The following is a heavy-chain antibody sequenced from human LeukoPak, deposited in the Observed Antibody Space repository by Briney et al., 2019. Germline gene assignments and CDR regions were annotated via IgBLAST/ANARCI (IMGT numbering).Heavy chain of an antibody. Sequence: GGSLRLSCAASAFTSSNYAMNWVRQAPGKGLEWVSAISGSGADTYYADPVKVRFTISRDNSKNTLYLQMNSLRAEDTAIYFCAKELRRSPTYYFDYWGQGTLVSVSS. J-gene: IGHJ4*02. D-gene: IGHD2-15*01. CDR3: AKELRRSPTYYFDY. CDR1: AFTSSNYA. CDR2: ISGSGADT. V-gene: IGHV3-23*01.